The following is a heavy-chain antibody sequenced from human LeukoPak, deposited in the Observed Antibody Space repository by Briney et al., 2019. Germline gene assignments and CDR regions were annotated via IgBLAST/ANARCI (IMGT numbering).Heavy chain of an antibody. Sequence: VASVKVSCKASGYTFTSYGIRWVRQAPGQGLEWMGWISAYNGNTNYAQKLQGRVTMTTDTSTSTAYMELRSLRSDDTAVYYCAREGYCSGGSCYPDAFDIWGQGTMVTVSS. CDR2: ISAYNGNT. V-gene: IGHV1-18*01. CDR3: AREGYCSGGSCYPDAFDI. CDR1: GYTFTSYG. D-gene: IGHD2-15*01. J-gene: IGHJ3*02.